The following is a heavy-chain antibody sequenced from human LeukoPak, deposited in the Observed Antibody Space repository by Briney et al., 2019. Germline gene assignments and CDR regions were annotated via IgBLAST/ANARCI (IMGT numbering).Heavy chain of an antibody. V-gene: IGHV3-7*01. CDR2: MKQDGSEK. CDR1: GFTFSSYW. Sequence: GGSLRLSCAASGFTFSSYWMSWVRQAPGKGLEWVANMKQDGSEKYYVDSVKGRFTISRDNAKNSLYLQMNSLRAEDTAVYYCARVLSVVDDAFDIWGQGTMVTVSS. CDR3: ARVLSVVDDAFDI. D-gene: IGHD2-2*01. J-gene: IGHJ3*02.